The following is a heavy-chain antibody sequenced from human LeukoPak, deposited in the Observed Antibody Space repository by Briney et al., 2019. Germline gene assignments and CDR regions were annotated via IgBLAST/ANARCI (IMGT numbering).Heavy chain of an antibody. D-gene: IGHD3-3*01. CDR3: ARDRDYDFWSGYYVWYFDY. CDR1: GGTFSSYG. J-gene: IGHJ4*02. CDR2: ISAYNGNT. Sequence: ASVKVSCKASGGTFSSYGISWVRQAPGQGLEWMGWISAYNGNTNYAQKLQGRVTMTTDTSTSTAYMELRSLRSDDTAVYYCARDRDYDFWSGYYVWYFDYWGQGTLVTVSS. V-gene: IGHV1-18*01.